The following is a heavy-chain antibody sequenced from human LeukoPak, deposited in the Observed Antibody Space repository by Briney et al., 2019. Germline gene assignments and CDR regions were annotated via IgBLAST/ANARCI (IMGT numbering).Heavy chain of an antibody. D-gene: IGHD3-9*01. J-gene: IGHJ5*02. V-gene: IGHV3-74*01. CDR1: GFTFSSYW. Sequence: QSGGSLRLSCAASGFTFSSYWMHWVRQAPGKGLVWVSRINSDGSSTSYADSVRGRFSISRDNAKNTLYLQMNSLRAEDTAVYYCAKDVLRYFDWSLPNNWFDPWGQGTLVTVSS. CDR2: INSDGSST. CDR3: AKDVLRYFDWSLPNNWFDP.